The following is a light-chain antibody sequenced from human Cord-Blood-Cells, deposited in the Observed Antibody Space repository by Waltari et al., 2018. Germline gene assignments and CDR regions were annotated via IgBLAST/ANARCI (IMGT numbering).Light chain of an antibody. CDR2: GAS. CDR1: QSGSSSY. V-gene: IGKV3-20*01. CDR3: QQYGSSPWT. J-gene: IGKJ1*01. Sequence: EIVLTQSPGTLSLSPGERASQSGSSSYLAGYQQKPGQAPRLRIYGASSRATGIPDRFSGSGSGTDFTLTISRLEPEDFAVYYCQQYGSSPWTFGQGTKVEIK.